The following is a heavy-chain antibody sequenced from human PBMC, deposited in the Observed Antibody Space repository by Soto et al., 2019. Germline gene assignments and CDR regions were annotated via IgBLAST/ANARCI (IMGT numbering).Heavy chain of an antibody. D-gene: IGHD3-16*02. Sequence: SETLSLTCAVSGYSISSGYYWGWIRQPPGKGLEWIGSIYHSGSTYYNPSLKSRVTISVDTSKNQFSLKLSSVTAADTAVYYCARGRYDYVWGSYRYIHYFDYWGQGTLVTVSS. CDR1: GYSISSGYY. CDR3: ARGRYDYVWGSYRYIHYFDY. J-gene: IGHJ4*02. V-gene: IGHV4-38-2*01. CDR2: IYHSGST.